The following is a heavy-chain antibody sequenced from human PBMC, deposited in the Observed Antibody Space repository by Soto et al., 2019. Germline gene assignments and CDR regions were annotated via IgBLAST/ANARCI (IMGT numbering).Heavy chain of an antibody. V-gene: IGHV3-11*01. J-gene: IGHJ6*02. CDR2: ISSSGSTI. CDR1: GFTFSDYY. CDR3: ARGDSSGWYYYYYGMDV. D-gene: IGHD6-19*01. Sequence: GGSLRLSCAASGFTFSDYYMSWIRQAPGKGLEWVSYISSSGSTIYYADSVKGRFTISRDNAKNSLYLQMNSLRAEDTAVYYCARGDSSGWYYYYYGMDVWGQGTTVTVSS.